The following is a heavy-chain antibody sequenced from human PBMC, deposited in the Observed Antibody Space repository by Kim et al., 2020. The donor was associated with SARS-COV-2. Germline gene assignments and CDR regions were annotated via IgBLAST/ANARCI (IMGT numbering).Heavy chain of an antibody. CDR3: ARGLKGVTMVRGVIRWFDP. Sequence: SETLSLTCAVYGGSFSGYYWSWIRQPPGKGLEWIGEINHSGSTNYNPSLKSRVTISVDTSKNQFSLKLSSVTAADTAVYYCARGLKGVTMVRGVIRWFDP. J-gene: IGHJ5*02. CDR1: GGSFSGYY. V-gene: IGHV4-34*01. D-gene: IGHD3-10*01. CDR2: INHSGST.